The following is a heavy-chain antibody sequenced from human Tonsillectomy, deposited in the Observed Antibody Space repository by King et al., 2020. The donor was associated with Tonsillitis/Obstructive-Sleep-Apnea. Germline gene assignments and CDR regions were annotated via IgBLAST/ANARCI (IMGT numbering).Heavy chain of an antibody. CDR2: INHSGST. Sequence: VQLQQWGAGLLKPSETLSLTCAVSGGSFSGYYWSWIRQPPGKGLEWIGEINHSGSTNYNPSLKSRVTISVDTSKNQFSLKLSSVTAADTAVYYCARGIGIPLVVVAAIHFDYWGQGTLVTVSS. V-gene: IGHV4-34*01. CDR3: ARGIGIPLVVVAAIHFDY. CDR1: GGSFSGYY. J-gene: IGHJ4*02. D-gene: IGHD2-15*01.